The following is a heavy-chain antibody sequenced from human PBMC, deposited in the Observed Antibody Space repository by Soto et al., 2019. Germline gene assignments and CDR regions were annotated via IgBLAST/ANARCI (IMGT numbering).Heavy chain of an antibody. CDR3: ARAPSDAVKSGFDY. CDR2: ISSSSSYI. D-gene: IGHD6-19*01. V-gene: IGHV3-21*04. J-gene: IGHJ4*02. Sequence: PGGSLRLSCAASGFTFSSYSMNWVRQAPGKGLEWVSSISSSSSYIYYADSVKGRFTISRDNAKNTLYLQMDSLRAEDTAVYYCARAPSDAVKSGFDYWGKGTLVTVSS. CDR1: GFTFSSYS.